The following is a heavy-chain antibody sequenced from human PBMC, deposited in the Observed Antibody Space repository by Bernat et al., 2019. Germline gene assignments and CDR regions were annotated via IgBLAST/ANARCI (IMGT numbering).Heavy chain of an antibody. J-gene: IGHJ4*02. CDR2: ISSSSTVI. Sequence: EVQLLESGGDLVQPGGSLRLSCAASGFTFSSYGMTWVRQAPGKGLEWVSHISSSSTVISYADSVKGRFTISRDNAKNSLYLQMNSLRAEDTAIYYCARDPDGDYDFDYWGQGTLVTVSS. D-gene: IGHD4-17*01. CDR3: ARDPDGDYDFDY. V-gene: IGHV3-48*01. CDR1: GFTFSSYG.